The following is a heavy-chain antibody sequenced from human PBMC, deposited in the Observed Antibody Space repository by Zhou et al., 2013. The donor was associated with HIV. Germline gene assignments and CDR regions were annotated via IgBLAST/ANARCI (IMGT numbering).Heavy chain of an antibody. CDR3: ARARTVPRYYYYMDV. D-gene: IGHD2-15*01. CDR1: GGPFNSNI. J-gene: IGHJ6*03. Sequence: QVQLVQSGAEVRKPGSSVKVSCKASGGPFNSNIINWVRQAPGQGLEWMGRITPLLGTTSYAQKFQGRVTITADKSTTTSYMDLSSLRSDDTAVYYCARARTVPRYYYYMDVWGKGTTVTVSS. V-gene: IGHV1-69*08. CDR2: ITPLLGTT.